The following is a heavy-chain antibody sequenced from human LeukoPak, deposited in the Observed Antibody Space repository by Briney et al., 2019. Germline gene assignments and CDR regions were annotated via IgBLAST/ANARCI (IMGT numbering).Heavy chain of an antibody. CDR3: ARQVSDYYYYYIDV. V-gene: IGHV4-39*01. J-gene: IGHJ6*03. CDR1: GGSISSSGYY. CDR2: IYYSETT. D-gene: IGHD5/OR15-5a*01. Sequence: SETLSLTCTVSGGSISSSGYYWDWVRQPPGKGLEWIGSIYYSETTYYNPSLRSRAAISVDTSKSQFSLNLRSETAADTAVYYCARQVSDYYYYYIDVWGRGTAVTVSS.